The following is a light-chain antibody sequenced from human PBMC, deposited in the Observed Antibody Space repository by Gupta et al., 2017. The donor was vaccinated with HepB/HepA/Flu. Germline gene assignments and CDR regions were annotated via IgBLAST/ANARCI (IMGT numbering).Light chain of an antibody. CDR3: AAWDDSLRGHWV. CDR1: KSNIGSNH. CDR2: RTT. V-gene: IGLV1-47*01. Sequence: QSVLTQPPSASETPGQRVDISCSGSKSNIGSNHVYWYQQFPGSPPKLLIYRTTQRPSGVPDRFSASKSGTSASLAISGLRPEDEADYYCAAWDDSLRGHWVFGGGTKVTVL. J-gene: IGLJ3*02.